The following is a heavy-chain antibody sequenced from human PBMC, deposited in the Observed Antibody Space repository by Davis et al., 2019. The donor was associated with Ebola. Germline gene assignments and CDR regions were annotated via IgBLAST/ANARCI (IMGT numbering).Heavy chain of an antibody. CDR1: GDSVTGNNGA. Sequence: PSETLSLTCDISGDSVTGNNGAWNWIRQSPSRGLEWLGRTYYDRSRWYNDYAVSIKSRIIINADTSKNQLSLQLNSVTPDDTAVYYCAKGWLRSGIRYWGQGTLVTVSS. CDR3: AKGWLRSGIRY. D-gene: IGHD5-12*01. J-gene: IGHJ4*02. V-gene: IGHV6-1*01. CDR2: TYYDRSRWYN.